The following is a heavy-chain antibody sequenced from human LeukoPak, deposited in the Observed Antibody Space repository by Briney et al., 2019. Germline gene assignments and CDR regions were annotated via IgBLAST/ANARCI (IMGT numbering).Heavy chain of an antibody. CDR1: GFTCSRYG. J-gene: IGHJ6*03. D-gene: IGHD2-2*01. CDR3: ASGAYCSSTSCYYYYMDV. V-gene: IGHV3-30*02. Sequence: GGSLRLSCAASGFTCSRYGMHWVRQAPGKGLEWVAFIRYDGSNKYYADSVKGRFTISRDNAKNSLYLQMSSLRAEDTALYHCASGAYCSSTSCYYYYMDVWGKGTTVTISS. CDR2: IRYDGSNK.